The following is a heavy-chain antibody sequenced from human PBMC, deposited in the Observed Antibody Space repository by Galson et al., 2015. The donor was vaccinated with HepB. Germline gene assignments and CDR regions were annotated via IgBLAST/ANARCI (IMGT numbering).Heavy chain of an antibody. V-gene: IGHV3-33*08. J-gene: IGHJ4*02. CDR1: GFTFSSYG. CDR3: ARDQGGYSSGWSDRILGY. D-gene: IGHD6-19*01. Sequence: SLRLSCAASGFTFSSYGMHWVRQAPGKGLEWVAVIWYDGSNKYYADSVKGRFTISRDNSKNTLYLQMNSLRAEDTAVYYCARDQGGYSSGWSDRILGYWGQGTLVTVSS. CDR2: IWYDGSNK.